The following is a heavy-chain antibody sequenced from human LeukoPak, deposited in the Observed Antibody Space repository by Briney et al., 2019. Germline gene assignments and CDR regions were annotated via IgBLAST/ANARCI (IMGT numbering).Heavy chain of an antibody. V-gene: IGHV3-23*01. CDR1: GFTFSSYA. J-gene: IGHJ6*03. CDR2: ISGDGGDT. D-gene: IGHD6-19*01. CDR3: AKVGIAVAGPLYMDV. Sequence: GGSLRLSCAASGFTFSSYAMNWVRQAPGKGLEWVSTISGDGGDTHYADSVRGRFTISRANSKNTLFMQMNSLRAEDTAVYYCAKVGIAVAGPLYMDVWGKGTTVTVSS.